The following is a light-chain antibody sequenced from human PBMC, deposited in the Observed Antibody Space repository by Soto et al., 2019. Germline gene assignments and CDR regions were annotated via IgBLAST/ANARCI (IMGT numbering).Light chain of an antibody. CDR2: TAS. CDR1: QLINGY. V-gene: IGKV1-39*01. CDR3: HQYNTSPQT. J-gene: IGKJ1*01. Sequence: DIQLTQSPSSLSASLGDRVTISCRASQLINGYLNWYQQKPGKAPRLLIYTASNLQSGVPSRFSGTRSGTDFTLIISDLQAEDVAVYFCHQYNTSPQTFGQGTTVEIK.